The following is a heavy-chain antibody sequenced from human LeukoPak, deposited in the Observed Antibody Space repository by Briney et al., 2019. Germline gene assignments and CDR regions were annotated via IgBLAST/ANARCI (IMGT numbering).Heavy chain of an antibody. CDR1: GFTFSSYW. D-gene: IGHD1-14*01. Sequence: GGSLRLSCAASGFTFSSYWMHWVRQAPGRGLVWVSRINGDGSSTTYADSVKGRFTISRDNAKNTLYLRMNSLRAEDTAVYYCAKPLGSLPGYWGQGTLVTVSS. J-gene: IGHJ4*02. CDR3: AKPLGSLPGY. V-gene: IGHV3-74*01. CDR2: INGDGSST.